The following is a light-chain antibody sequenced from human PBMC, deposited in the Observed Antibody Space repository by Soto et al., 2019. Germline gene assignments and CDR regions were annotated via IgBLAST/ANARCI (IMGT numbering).Light chain of an antibody. Sequence: EIVMTQSPGTLSVSPGDTSTLSCRASQSVDNKLAWYQQRPGQPPRLLVAGDSTRATGVPAKFSGSGSGTEFSLIISSLQSDDFAVYYCQPYRYWPLTVGQGTTVEIK. V-gene: IGKV3-15*01. CDR3: QPYRYWPLT. J-gene: IGKJ1*01. CDR1: QSVDNK. CDR2: GDS.